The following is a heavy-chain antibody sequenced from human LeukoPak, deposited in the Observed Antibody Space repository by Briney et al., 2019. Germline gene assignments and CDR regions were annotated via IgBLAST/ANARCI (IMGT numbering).Heavy chain of an antibody. CDR3: ARDDYGDYVGRY. V-gene: IGHV4-34*01. CDR1: GGSFSGYY. J-gene: IGHJ4*02. D-gene: IGHD4-17*01. CDR2: INHSGST. Sequence: PSETLSLTCAVYGGSFSGYYWSWIRQPPGKGLEWIGEINHSGSTNYNPSLKSRVTISVDTSKNQFSLKLSSVTAADTAVYYCARDDYGDYVGRYWGQGTLVTVSS.